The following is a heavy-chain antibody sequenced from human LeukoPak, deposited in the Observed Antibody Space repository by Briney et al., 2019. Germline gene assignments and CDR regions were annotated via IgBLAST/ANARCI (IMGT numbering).Heavy chain of an antibody. V-gene: IGHV3-11*01. Sequence: GGSLRLSCTASGFIFSDYHMSWIRQAPGKGLEWISYISPGGDDEYFADSVEGRFTISRDNAKNSLFLQMSRLTAEDTAVYYCSGSLDISVACPGGYFDYWGKGSLVTVSS. CDR2: ISPGGDDE. CDR1: GFIFSDYH. D-gene: IGHD5-12*01. CDR3: SGSLDISVACPGGYFDY. J-gene: IGHJ4*02.